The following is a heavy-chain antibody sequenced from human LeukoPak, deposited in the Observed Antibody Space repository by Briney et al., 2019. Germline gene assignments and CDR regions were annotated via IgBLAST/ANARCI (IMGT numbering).Heavy chain of an antibody. V-gene: IGHV3-30*03. CDR3: ARKPWDSYGSDY. CDR2: ISYDGSNK. J-gene: IGHJ4*02. CDR1: GFTFSSYG. D-gene: IGHD5-18*01. Sequence: GGSLRLSCAASGFTFSSYGMHWVRQAPGKGLEWVAVISYDGSNKYYADSVKGRFTISRDNSKNTLYLQMNSLRAEDTAVYYCARKPWDSYGSDYWGQGTLVTVSS.